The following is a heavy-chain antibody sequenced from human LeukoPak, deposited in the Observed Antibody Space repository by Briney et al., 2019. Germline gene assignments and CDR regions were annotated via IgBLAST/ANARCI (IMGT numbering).Heavy chain of an antibody. Sequence: GGSLRLSCAASGIIFSDFGMHWVRKAPGKGLEWMAIIWYDGSNKYYADSVKGRFTTSRDNSQNTMYLQMNSLRAEDSAVYYCAKATCSGASCFSNSRDAFDVWGQGTMVTVSS. V-gene: IGHV3-33*06. CDR1: GIIFSDFG. D-gene: IGHD2-15*01. CDR3: AKATCSGASCFSNSRDAFDV. CDR2: IWYDGSNK. J-gene: IGHJ3*01.